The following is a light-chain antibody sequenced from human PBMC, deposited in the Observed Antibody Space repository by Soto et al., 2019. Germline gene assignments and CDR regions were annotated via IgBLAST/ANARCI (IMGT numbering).Light chain of an antibody. CDR3: QQYGNAPFT. CDR1: QSVSSSY. J-gene: IGKJ3*01. Sequence: EIVLTQSPGTLSLSPGERATLTCRASQSVSSSYLAWFQQKPGQAPRLLIYGASSRATGIPDRFSGSGSGTDCTLTISRLEPEDVAVYYCQQYGNAPFTLGPGTKVDIK. CDR2: GAS. V-gene: IGKV3-20*01.